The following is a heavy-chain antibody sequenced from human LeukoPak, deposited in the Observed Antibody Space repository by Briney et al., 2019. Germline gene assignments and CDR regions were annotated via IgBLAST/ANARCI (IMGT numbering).Heavy chain of an antibody. D-gene: IGHD2-2*01. Sequence: GGSLRLSCAASGFTFSSYSMNWVRQAPGKGLEWVSSISSSSYIYYADSVKGRFTISRDNAKNSLYLQMNSLRAEDTAVYCCAGHCSSTSCYAGPVDYWGQGTLVTVSS. V-gene: IGHV3-21*01. J-gene: IGHJ4*02. CDR1: GFTFSSYS. CDR2: ISSSSYI. CDR3: AGHCSSTSCYAGPVDY.